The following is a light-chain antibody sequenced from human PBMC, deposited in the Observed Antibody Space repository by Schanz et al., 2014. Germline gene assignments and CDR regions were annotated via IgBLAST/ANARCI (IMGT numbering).Light chain of an antibody. Sequence: QSALTQPASVSGSPGQSITISCTGTSSDVGSYNLVSWYQQHPGKAPKLMIYEGSKRPSGVSNRFSGSKSGNTASLTVSGLQPEDEADFYCCSYAASHNYVFGTGTKLTVL. J-gene: IGLJ1*01. V-gene: IGLV2-23*01. CDR3: CSYAASHNYV. CDR2: EGS. CDR1: SSDVGSYNL.